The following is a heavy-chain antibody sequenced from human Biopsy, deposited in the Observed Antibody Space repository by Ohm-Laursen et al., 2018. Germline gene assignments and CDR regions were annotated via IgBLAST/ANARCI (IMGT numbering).Heavy chain of an antibody. CDR3: ARHDDTTGHYMIFNH. Sequence: SLRLSCAASGFAFSYYGLHWVRQAPGKGLQWVAVMWSDGINKNYADSVKGRFTVSRDNSNNLLYLQMSRLRDEYSAVYYCARHDDTTGHYMIFNHWGRETLVTVSS. CDR2: MWSDGINK. D-gene: IGHD3-9*01. CDR1: GFAFSYYG. V-gene: IGHV3-33*01. J-gene: IGHJ4*02.